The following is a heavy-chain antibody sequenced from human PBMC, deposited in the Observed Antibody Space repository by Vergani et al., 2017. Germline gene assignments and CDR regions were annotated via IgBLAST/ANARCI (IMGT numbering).Heavy chain of an antibody. CDR3: AREWGRGLWSRFFDY. V-gene: IGHV4-61*02. CDR2: IYTSGST. J-gene: IGHJ4*02. Sequence: QVQLQESGPGLVKPSQTLSLTCTVSGGSISSGSYYWSWIRQPAGKGLEWIGRIYTSGSTNYNPSLKSRVTISVDTSKNQFSLKLSSVTAADTAVYYCAREWGRGLWSRFFDYWGQGTLVTVSS. CDR1: GGSISSGSYY. D-gene: IGHD3-16*01.